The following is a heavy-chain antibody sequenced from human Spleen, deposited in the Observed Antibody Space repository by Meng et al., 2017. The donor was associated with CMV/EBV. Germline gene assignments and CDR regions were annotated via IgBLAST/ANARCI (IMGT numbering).Heavy chain of an antibody. D-gene: IGHD5-18*01. CDR1: GYYFTDYY. V-gene: IGHV1-46*01. J-gene: IGHJ4*02. CDR3: ARDMVSFGYCGY. Sequence: ASVKVSCKASGYYFTDYYIHWVRQAPGQGLEWMGMIKPSGGSTHYGQKFQGKVTLTRDTSTSTVYMQLSSLRSDDTAVYYCARDMVSFGYCGYWGQGRLVTVSS. CDR2: IKPSGGST.